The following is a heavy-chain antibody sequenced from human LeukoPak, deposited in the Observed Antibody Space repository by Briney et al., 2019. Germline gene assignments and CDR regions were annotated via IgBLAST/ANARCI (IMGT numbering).Heavy chain of an antibody. CDR2: IKQDGSEK. J-gene: IGHJ5*01. D-gene: IGHD6-25*01. CDR3: ARGRGSWYDS. Sequence: GSLRLSCATSEFSFNSYWMSWVRQAPGKGLEWVANIKQDGSEKYYVDSVKGRFTISRDNAKNSLYLQMNSLRAEDTAVYYCARGRGSWYDSWGQGTLVTVSS. V-gene: IGHV3-7*01. CDR1: EFSFNSYW.